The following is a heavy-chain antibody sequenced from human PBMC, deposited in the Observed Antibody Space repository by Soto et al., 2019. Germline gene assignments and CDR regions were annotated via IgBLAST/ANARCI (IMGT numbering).Heavy chain of an antibody. Sequence: EVQLVESGGGLVQPGGSLRLSCAASGFTVSSNYMSWVRQAPGKGLEWVSVIYSGGSTYYADSVKGRFTISRDYSKNTLYLQMNSRSAEDTAVYYCARSYCTGGSCYFDYWGQGTLVIVSS. CDR1: GFTVSSNY. CDR2: IYSGGST. CDR3: ARSYCTGGSCYFDY. D-gene: IGHD2-8*02. V-gene: IGHV3-66*01. J-gene: IGHJ4*02.